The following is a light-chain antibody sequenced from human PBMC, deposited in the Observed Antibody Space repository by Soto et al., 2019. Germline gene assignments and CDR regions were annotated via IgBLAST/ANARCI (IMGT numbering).Light chain of an antibody. J-gene: IGKJ5*01. Sequence: EIVMTQSPATLSVSPGERATLSCRASQSVANSLAWYQQKPGQAPRLTIYDASTRATGIPARFSGSGSGTEFTLTISSLQSEDFAVYYCQQYDNWPPITFGQGTRLEIK. CDR3: QQYDNWPPIT. CDR1: QSVANS. CDR2: DAS. V-gene: IGKV3-15*01.